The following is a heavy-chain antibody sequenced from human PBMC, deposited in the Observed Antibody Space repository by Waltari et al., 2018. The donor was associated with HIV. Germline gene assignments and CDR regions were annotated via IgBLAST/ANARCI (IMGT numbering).Heavy chain of an antibody. Sequence: EVQLVESGGGLIQPGGSLRLSCAASGFTVSSNYMSWVHQAPGKGLGWVSVIYIGGSTYYADSVKGRFTISRDNSKNTLYLQMNSLRAEDTAVYYCARDPEMATKWGYWGQGTLVTVSS. V-gene: IGHV3-53*01. CDR1: GFTVSSNY. CDR3: ARDPEMATKWGY. CDR2: IYIGGST. J-gene: IGHJ4*02. D-gene: IGHD5-12*01.